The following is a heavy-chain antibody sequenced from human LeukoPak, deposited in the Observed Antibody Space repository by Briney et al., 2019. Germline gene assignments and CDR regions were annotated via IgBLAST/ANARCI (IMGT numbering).Heavy chain of an antibody. CDR1: GFTFSGYP. CDR2: ISYDGSNK. Sequence: GGSLRLSCAASGFTFSGYPIHWVRQAPGKGLEWVAVISYDGSNKYYADSVQGRFTISRDNSKSTLCLQMNSLRAEDTAVYYCAKQLGYCSDGSCYFPYWGQGTLVTVSS. CDR3: AKQLGYCSDGSCYFPY. D-gene: IGHD2-15*01. V-gene: IGHV3-30-3*02. J-gene: IGHJ4*02.